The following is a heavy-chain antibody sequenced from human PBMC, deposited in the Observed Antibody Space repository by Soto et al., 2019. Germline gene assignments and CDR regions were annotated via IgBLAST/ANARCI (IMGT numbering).Heavy chain of an antibody. D-gene: IGHD6-6*01. CDR2: IYTSGST. J-gene: IGHJ5*02. Sequence: PSETLSLTCTVSGGSISSYYWSWIRQPAGKGLEWIGRIYTSGSTNYNPSLKSRVTMSVDTSKNQFSLKLSSVTAADTAVYYCARDPRGVAARPGAWFDPWGQGTLVTVSS. CDR1: GGSISSYY. CDR3: ARDPRGVAARPGAWFDP. V-gene: IGHV4-4*07.